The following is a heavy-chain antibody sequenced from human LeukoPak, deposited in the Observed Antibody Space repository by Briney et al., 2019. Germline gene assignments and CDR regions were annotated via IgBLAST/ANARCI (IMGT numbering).Heavy chain of an antibody. Sequence: PSETLSLTCTVSGDSMSSYYWSWIRQPPGKGLEWIGYIYYSGHTNYNPSLKSRVTISVDTSKNQFSLKMRSVTAADTAVYYCARAETTVTILIDYWGQGTLVTVSS. CDR1: GDSMSSYY. V-gene: IGHV4-59*01. CDR3: ARAETTVTILIDY. J-gene: IGHJ4*02. CDR2: IYYSGHT. D-gene: IGHD4-17*01.